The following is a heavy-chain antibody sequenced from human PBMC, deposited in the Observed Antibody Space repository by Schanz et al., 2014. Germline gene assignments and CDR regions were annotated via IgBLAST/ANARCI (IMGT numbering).Heavy chain of an antibody. V-gene: IGHV3-23*01. D-gene: IGHD2-8*02. CDR1: GFTFSNYV. J-gene: IGHJ4*02. CDR2: ISGSGAST. CDR3: AKTLFPGGTQTFGN. Sequence: EVQLLESGGGLVQPGGSLRLSCAASGFTFSNYVMSWVRQAPGKGLEWVSGISGSGASTYYADSVKGRFTISRDNSKSTLYVEMNSLRVEDTAVYYCAKTLFPGGTQTFGNWGRGTLVTVSS.